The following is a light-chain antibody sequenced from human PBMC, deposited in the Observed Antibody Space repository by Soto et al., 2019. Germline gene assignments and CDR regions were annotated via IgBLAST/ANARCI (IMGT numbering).Light chain of an antibody. J-gene: IGLJ1*01. CDR1: SSDVGGYNY. CDR3: LSFTSISPYI. V-gene: IGLV2-14*01. Sequence: QSALTQPASVSASPGQSITISCTGTSSDVGGYNYVSWYQHLPGKAPKLMIYEVNNRPSGVSNRFSGSKSGNTASLTISGLQAEDEADYYRLSFTSISPYIFGTGTKLTVL. CDR2: EVN.